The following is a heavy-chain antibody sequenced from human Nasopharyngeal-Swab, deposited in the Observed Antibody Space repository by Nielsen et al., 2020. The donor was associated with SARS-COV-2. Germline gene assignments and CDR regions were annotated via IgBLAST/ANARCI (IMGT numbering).Heavy chain of an antibody. V-gene: IGHV3-48*03. D-gene: IGHD3-22*01. CDR3: ARVGLHYYDSSGPFDY. CDR1: GFTFSSYE. J-gene: IGHJ4*02. Sequence: GESLKISCAASGFTFSSYEMNWVRQAPGNGLEWVSYISSSGSTIYYADSVKGRFTISRDNAKNSLYLQMNSLRAEDTAVYYCARVGLHYYDSSGPFDYWGQGTLVTVSS. CDR2: ISSSGSTI.